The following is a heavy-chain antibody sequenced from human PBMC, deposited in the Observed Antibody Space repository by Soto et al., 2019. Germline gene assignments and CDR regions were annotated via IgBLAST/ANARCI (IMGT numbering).Heavy chain of an antibody. CDR1: GGSFSGYY. CDR2: INHSGST. J-gene: IGHJ3*02. D-gene: IGHD1-26*01. Sequence: QVQLQQSGAGLLKPSETLSLTCAVYGGSFSGYYWSWIRQPPGKGLEWIGEINHSGSTNYNPSLKSRVTISVDTSKNQFSLKLSSVTAADTAVYYCAREVGATRDGAFDIWGQGTMVTVSS. V-gene: IGHV4-34*01. CDR3: AREVGATRDGAFDI.